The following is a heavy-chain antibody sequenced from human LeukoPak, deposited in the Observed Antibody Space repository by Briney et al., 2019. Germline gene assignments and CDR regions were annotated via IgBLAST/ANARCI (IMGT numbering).Heavy chain of an antibody. CDR3: ARDYSSSWWGVTLFDY. V-gene: IGHV3-21*01. D-gene: IGHD6-13*01. CDR1: GFTFSSYS. Sequence: GGSLRLSCAASGFTFSSYSMNSVRQAPGKGLEWVSSISSSSSYIYYADSVKGRFTISRDNAKNSLYLQMNSLRAEDTAVYYCARDYSSSWWGVTLFDYWGQGTLVTVSS. J-gene: IGHJ4*02. CDR2: ISSSSSYI.